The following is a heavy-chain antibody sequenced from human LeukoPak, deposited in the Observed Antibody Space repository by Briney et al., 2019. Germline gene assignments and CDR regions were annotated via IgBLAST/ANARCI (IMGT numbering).Heavy chain of an antibody. CDR1: GSTFSSQT. V-gene: IGHV3-48*04. CDR3: ARAVGNSGSDY. Sequence: GGSLRLSCAASGSTFSSQTMNRVRQAPGKGLEWISYISNTGSVIYYADSVRGRFTISRDNAKNSLYLQMNSLKAEDTAVYYCARAVGNSGSDYWGQGTLVTVSS. D-gene: IGHD4-23*01. CDR2: ISNTGSVI. J-gene: IGHJ4*02.